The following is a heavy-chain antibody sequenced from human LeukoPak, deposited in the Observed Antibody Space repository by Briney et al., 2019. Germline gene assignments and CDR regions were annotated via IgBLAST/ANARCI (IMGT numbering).Heavy chain of an antibody. J-gene: IGHJ5*02. CDR3: ARDLYGGYCSRTSCYGNFFDP. CDR2: FYYSGIT. V-gene: IGHV4-59*01. CDR1: GGSISGYY. Sequence: SETLSLTCTVSGGSISGYYWSWIRQPPGKGLEWIGYFYYSGITNYNPSLKSPVTILVDTSKNQFSLKFSSVTAADTAVYYCARDLYGGYCSRTSCYGNFFDPWGQGTLVTVSS. D-gene: IGHD2-2*01.